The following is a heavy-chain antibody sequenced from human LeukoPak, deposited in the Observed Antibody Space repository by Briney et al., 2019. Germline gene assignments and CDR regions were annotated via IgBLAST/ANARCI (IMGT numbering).Heavy chain of an antibody. Sequence: SETLSLTCTVSGGSVSSGGYYWSWIRQHPGKGLEWIGYIYYSGSTYHNPSLKSRVTISVDTSKNQFSLKLSSVTAADTAVYYCARDTAFDIWGQGTMVTVSS. CDR1: GGSVSSGGYY. CDR3: ARDTAFDI. V-gene: IGHV4-31*03. J-gene: IGHJ3*02. CDR2: IYYSGST.